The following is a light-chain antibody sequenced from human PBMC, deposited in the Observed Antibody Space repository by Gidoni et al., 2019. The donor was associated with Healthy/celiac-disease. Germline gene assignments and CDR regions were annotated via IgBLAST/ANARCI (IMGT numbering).Light chain of an antibody. CDR3: QQYGSSPRSLT. J-gene: IGKJ4*01. Sequence: EIVLTQSPGTRSLSPGERATLSCRASQSVSSSYLAWYQQKPGQAPRLLLYGASSRATGIPDRFSGSGSGTDFTLTISRLEPEDFAVYYCQQYGSSPRSLTFGGGTKVEIK. V-gene: IGKV3-20*01. CDR1: QSVSSSY. CDR2: GAS.